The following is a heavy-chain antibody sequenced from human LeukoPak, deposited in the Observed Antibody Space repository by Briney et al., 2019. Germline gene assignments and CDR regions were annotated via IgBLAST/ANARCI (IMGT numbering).Heavy chain of an antibody. V-gene: IGHV3-74*01. CDR3: ARNNWGIDD. CDR2: INTDGSDT. J-gene: IGHJ4*02. D-gene: IGHD7-27*01. Sequence: GGSLRLSCAASGFSFSNHWMHWVRHVSGRGLVCVSRINTDGSDTSYADSVEGRFTIPRDNARNTLFLQMNSLRVEDTAVYYCARNNWGIDDWGQGTLVTVSS. CDR1: GFSFSNHW.